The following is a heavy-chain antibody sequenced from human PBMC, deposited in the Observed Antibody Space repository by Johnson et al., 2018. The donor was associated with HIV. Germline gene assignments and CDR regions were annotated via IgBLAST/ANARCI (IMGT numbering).Heavy chain of an antibody. Sequence: QLLESGGGVVRPGGSLRLSCAAPGFTFDDYGMSWVRQLPGKGLEWVAVISYDGSNKYYADSVKGRFTISRDNSKNTLYLQMNSLRAEDTAVYYCARAWRDGTTYRRAFDIWGQGTMVTVSS. J-gene: IGHJ3*02. CDR2: ISYDGSNK. CDR1: GFTFDDYG. D-gene: IGHD1-7*01. CDR3: ARAWRDGTTYRRAFDI. V-gene: IGHV3-30*03.